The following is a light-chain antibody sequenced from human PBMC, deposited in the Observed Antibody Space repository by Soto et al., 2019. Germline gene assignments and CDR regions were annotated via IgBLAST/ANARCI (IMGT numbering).Light chain of an antibody. CDR3: SSYTSSPTLV. J-gene: IGLJ2*01. Sequence: QSVLTQPASVSGSPGQSITISCTGTSSDVGSCNCVSWYQQHPGKAPTLMIYDVRRRPSGVSNRFSASKSGNTASLTISGLQAEDEADYYCSSYTSSPTLVFGGGTKLTVL. CDR2: DVR. CDR1: SSDVGSCNC. V-gene: IGLV2-14*03.